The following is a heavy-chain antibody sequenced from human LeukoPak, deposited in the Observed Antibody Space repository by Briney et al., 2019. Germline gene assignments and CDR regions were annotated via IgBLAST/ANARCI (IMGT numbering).Heavy chain of an antibody. CDR3: ARVNINNWHSCDY. D-gene: IGHD1-1*01. CDR1: GGSISSNNW. Sequence: PSKTLSLTCAVSGGSISSNNWWGWVRQPLGKGLEWIGEIYHSGSPNYNPSLKSRVTISVDKSRNHFSLNLSSVTAADTAVYYCARVNINNWHSCDYWGQGTLVTVSS. V-gene: IGHV4-4*02. CDR2: IYHSGSP. J-gene: IGHJ4*02.